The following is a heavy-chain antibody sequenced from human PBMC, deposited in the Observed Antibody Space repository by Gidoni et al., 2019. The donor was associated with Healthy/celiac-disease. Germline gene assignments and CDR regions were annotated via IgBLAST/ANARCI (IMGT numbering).Heavy chain of an antibody. V-gene: IGHV1-69*01. Sequence: QVQLVQSGAEVKKPGSSVKVSCKASGGTFSRYAISWVRQAPGQGLEWMGGIIPIFGTANYAQKFQGRVTITADESTSTAYMELSSLRSEDTAVYYCATRETRGYSGYDFHYFDYWGQGTLVTVSS. CDR1: GGTFSRYA. J-gene: IGHJ4*02. CDR3: ATRETRGYSGYDFHYFDY. CDR2: IIPIFGTA. D-gene: IGHD5-12*01.